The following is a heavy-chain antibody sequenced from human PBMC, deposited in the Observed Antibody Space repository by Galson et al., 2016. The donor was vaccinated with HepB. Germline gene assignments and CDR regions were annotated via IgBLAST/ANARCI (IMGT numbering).Heavy chain of an antibody. D-gene: IGHD2-15*01. Sequence: TLSLTCAVSGGSISSGGYSWSWIRQPAGKGLEWIGRIYTSGSTNYNPSLKSRVTISVDTSKNQFSLKLSSVTAADTAVYYCAREVVVVAAPWAFDIWGQGTMVTVSS. CDR1: GGSISSGGYS. J-gene: IGHJ3*02. CDR3: AREVVVVAAPWAFDI. CDR2: IYTSGST. V-gene: IGHV4-61*02.